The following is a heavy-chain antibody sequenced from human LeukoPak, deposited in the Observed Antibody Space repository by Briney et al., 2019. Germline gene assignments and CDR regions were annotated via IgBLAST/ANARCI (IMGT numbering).Heavy chain of an antibody. Sequence: GGSLRLSCAASGFTFSSYAMSWVRQAPGKGLEWVSAISGSGGSTYYADSVKGRFTISRDNSKNTLYLQMNSLRAEDTAVYYCAREAILEGVRGGSGAFDIWGQGTMVTVSS. V-gene: IGHV3-23*01. CDR2: ISGSGGST. CDR1: GFTFSSYA. D-gene: IGHD3-10*01. CDR3: AREAILEGVRGGSGAFDI. J-gene: IGHJ3*02.